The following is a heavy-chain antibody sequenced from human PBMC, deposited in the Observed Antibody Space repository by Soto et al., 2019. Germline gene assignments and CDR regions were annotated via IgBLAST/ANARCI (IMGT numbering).Heavy chain of an antibody. D-gene: IGHD2-2*01. Sequence: PGGSLRLSCEVSGFTVSDNYMTWVRQAPGEGPEWVSILYNAGDTYYADSVKGRFSISRDTFKNTLFLQMNSLRAEDTAVYFCARVGTGTSTWTTFDYLGQGTLVTVSS. CDR2: LYNAGDT. CDR3: ARVGTGTSTWTTFDY. V-gene: IGHV3-66*01. J-gene: IGHJ4*02. CDR1: GFTVSDNY.